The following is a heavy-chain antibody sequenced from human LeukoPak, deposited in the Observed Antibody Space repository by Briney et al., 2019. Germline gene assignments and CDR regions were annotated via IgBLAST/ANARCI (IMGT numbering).Heavy chain of an antibody. D-gene: IGHD2-2*01. V-gene: IGHV4-34*01. CDR2: INHSGST. Sequence: KPSETLSLTCAVYGGSFSGYYWSWIRQPPGKGLEWIGEINHSGSTNYNPSLKSRVTISVDTSKNQFSLKLSSVTAADTAVYYCASSVLGYCSSTSCSYGMDVWGQGTTVTVSS. CDR3: ASSVLGYCSSTSCSYGMDV. CDR1: GGSFSGYY. J-gene: IGHJ6*02.